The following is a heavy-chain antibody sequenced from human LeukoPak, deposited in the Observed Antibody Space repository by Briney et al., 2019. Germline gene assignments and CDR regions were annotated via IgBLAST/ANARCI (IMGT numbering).Heavy chain of an antibody. Sequence: PGGSLRLSCAASGFTFSSYGMHWVRQAPGKGLEWVAVIWYDGSNKYYADSVKGRFTISRDNSKNTLYLQMNSLRAEDTAVYYCAKDRKIGRLGILDYWGQGTLVTVSS. V-gene: IGHV3-33*06. J-gene: IGHJ4*02. D-gene: IGHD7-27*01. CDR3: AKDRKIGRLGILDY. CDR2: IWYDGSNK. CDR1: GFTFSSYG.